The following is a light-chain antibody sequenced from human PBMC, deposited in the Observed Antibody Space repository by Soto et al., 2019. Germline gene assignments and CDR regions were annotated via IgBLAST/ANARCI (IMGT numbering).Light chain of an antibody. Sequence: QSVLTQPRSVSGSRGQTVTISCTGSSSDIRAYNFVSWYQQFAGQAPKLLIFAVRKRPAGVPARFSASKSGNTASLTISGLEAEDEADYYCCSYAGSTVFDVFGTGTKLTVL. CDR3: CSYAGSTVFDV. V-gene: IGLV2-11*01. CDR1: SSDIRAYNF. CDR2: AVR. J-gene: IGLJ1*01.